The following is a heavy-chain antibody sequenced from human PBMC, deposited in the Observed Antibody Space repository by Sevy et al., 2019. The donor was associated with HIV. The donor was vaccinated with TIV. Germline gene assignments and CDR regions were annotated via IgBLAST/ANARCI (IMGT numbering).Heavy chain of an antibody. CDR3: VREGLGGFSYSLDC. Sequence: GGSLRLSCAASGFSFSTYWMTWVRQAPGKGLEWVATMNQDGTERDYVHSVKGRFTISRDNTKTSLFLQMNSLSAEDTGVYYCVREGLGGFSYSLDCWGQGTLVTVSS. CDR2: MNQDGTER. J-gene: IGHJ4*02. D-gene: IGHD3-16*01. CDR1: GFSFSTYW. V-gene: IGHV3-7*01.